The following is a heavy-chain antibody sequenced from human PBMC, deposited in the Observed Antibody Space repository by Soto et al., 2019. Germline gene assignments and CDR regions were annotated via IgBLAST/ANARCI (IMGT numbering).Heavy chain of an antibody. CDR2: IYYSGST. D-gene: IGHD2-15*01. J-gene: IGHJ4*02. CDR3: AREREYCSGGSCYSILDY. Sequence: PSETLSLTCTVSGGSVSSGIYYWSWIRHPPGKGLEWIGYIYYSGSTNYNPSLKSRVTISVDTSKNQFSLKLSSVTAADTAVYYCAREREYCSGGSCYSILDYWGQGTLVTVSS. V-gene: IGHV4-61*01. CDR1: GGSVSSGIYY.